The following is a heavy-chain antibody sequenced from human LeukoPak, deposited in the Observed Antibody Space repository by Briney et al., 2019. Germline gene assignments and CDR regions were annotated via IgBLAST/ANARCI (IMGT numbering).Heavy chain of an antibody. CDR2: INHSGST. J-gene: IGHJ5*02. D-gene: IGHD3-3*01. CDR3: ARGPYYDFWSGPIIANWFDP. CDR1: GGSFSGYY. V-gene: IGHV4-34*01. Sequence: PSETLSLTCAVYGGSFSGYYWSWIRQPPGKGLEWIGEINHSGSTNYNPSLKSRVTISVDTSKNQFSLKLSSVTAADTAVYYCARGPYYDFWSGPIIANWFDPWGQGTLVTVSS.